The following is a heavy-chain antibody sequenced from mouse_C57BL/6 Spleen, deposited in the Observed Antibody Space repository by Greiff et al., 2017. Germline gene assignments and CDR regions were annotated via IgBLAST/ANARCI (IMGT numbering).Heavy chain of an antibody. D-gene: IGHD3-1*01. CDR1: GFTFSSYA. J-gene: IGHJ4*01. CDR3: TRVLAHYYAMDY. V-gene: IGHV5-9-1*02. Sequence: EVQGVESGEGLVKPGGSLKLSCAASGFTFSSYAMSWVRQTPEKRLEWVAYISSGGDYIYYADTVKGRFTISRDNARNTLYLQMSSLKSEDTAMYYCTRVLAHYYAMDYWGQGTSVTVSS. CDR2: ISSGGDYI.